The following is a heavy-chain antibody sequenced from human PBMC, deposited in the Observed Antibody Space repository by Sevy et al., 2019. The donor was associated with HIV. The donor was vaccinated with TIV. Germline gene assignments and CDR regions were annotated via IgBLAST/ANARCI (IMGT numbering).Heavy chain of an antibody. D-gene: IGHD6-6*01. CDR3: AKLEYSSTPYYFDY. CDR1: GFTFSSYA. V-gene: IGHV3-23*01. Sequence: GGSLRLSCAASGFTFSSYAMSWVRQAPGKGLEWVSAISGSGGSTYYADSVKGRFTTSRDNSKITLYLQMNSLRAEDTAVYYCAKLEYSSTPYYFDYWGQGTLVTVSS. J-gene: IGHJ4*02. CDR2: ISGSGGST.